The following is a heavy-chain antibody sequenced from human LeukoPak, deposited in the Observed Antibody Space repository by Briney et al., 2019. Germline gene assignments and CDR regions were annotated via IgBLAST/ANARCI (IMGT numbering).Heavy chain of an antibody. CDR2: ISRNGGAT. J-gene: IGHJ1*01. V-gene: IGHV3-43*01. CDR1: GFIFDDYT. CDR3: ARTDYYYDSNGLQYFQK. Sequence: GGSLRLSCAASGFIFDDYTMHWVRQAPGKGLEWVSLISRNGGATKYADSVKGRFTISRDNSKNTMYLQMNSLRVEDTAVYYCARTDYYYDSNGLQYFQKWGQGTLVSVFS. D-gene: IGHD3-22*01.